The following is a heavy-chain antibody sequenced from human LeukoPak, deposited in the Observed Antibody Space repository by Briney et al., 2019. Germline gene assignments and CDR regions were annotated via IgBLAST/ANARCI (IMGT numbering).Heavy chain of an antibody. CDR2: ISYDGSNK. J-gene: IGHJ5*02. CDR3: ARSLVVGATYPYH. Sequence: GGSLRLSCAASGFTFSSYGMHWVRQAPGKGLEWVAVISYDGSNKYYADSVKGRFTISRDNSKNTLYLQMNSLRAEDTAVYYCARSLVVGATYPYHWGQGTLVTVSS. CDR1: GFTFSSYG. V-gene: IGHV3-30*03. D-gene: IGHD1-26*01.